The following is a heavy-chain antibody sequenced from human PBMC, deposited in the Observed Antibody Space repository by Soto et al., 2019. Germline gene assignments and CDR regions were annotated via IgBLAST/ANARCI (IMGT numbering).Heavy chain of an antibody. CDR2: IYYSEST. D-gene: IGHD3-22*01. Sequence: QVQLQESGPGLVKPSETLSLTCTVSGGSVSSGSYYWSWIRQPPGKGLEWIGYIYYSESTNYNPSLKSRVNISVDTSKNQFSLKLSSVTAADTAVYYCARGDYDSSGYPQYWGQGTLVTVSS. V-gene: IGHV4-61*01. CDR1: GGSVSSGSYY. CDR3: ARGDYDSSGYPQY. J-gene: IGHJ4*02.